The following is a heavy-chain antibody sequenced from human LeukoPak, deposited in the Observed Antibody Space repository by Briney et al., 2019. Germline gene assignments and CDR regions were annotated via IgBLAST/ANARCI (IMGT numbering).Heavy chain of an antibody. V-gene: IGHV5-51*01. CDR2: IYPGDSDT. D-gene: IGHD3-22*01. CDR1: GYSFTSYW. CDR3: AGRYYYDSSGYYYYYFDY. J-gene: IGHJ4*02. Sequence: GESLKISCKGSGYSFTSYWIGWVRQMPGKGLEWMGIIYPGDSDTRYSPSFQGQVTISADKSISTAYLQWSRLKASDTAMYYCAGRYYYDSSGYYYYYFDYWGQGTLVTVSS.